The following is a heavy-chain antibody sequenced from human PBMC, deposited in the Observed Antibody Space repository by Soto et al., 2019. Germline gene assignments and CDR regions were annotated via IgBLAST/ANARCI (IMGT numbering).Heavy chain of an antibody. D-gene: IGHD3-10*01. CDR3: AREFASGSPNYDY. CDR1: GFIFSNYA. J-gene: IGHJ4*02. Sequence: EVELLESGGDLMQPGGSLRLACAASGFIFSNYAMSWVRQAPGKGLEWASTFTGRGHTYYADSVKGRFAISRDNSKNTLYLEMSSLRGEDTAIYYCAREFASGSPNYDYWGLGTLVTVSS. CDR2: FTGRGHT. V-gene: IGHV3-23*01.